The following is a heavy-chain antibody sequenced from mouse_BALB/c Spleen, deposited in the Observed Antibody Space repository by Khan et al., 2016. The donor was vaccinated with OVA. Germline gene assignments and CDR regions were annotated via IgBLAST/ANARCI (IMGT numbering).Heavy chain of an antibody. CDR1: GCSFTTYY. J-gene: IGHJ3*01. CDR3: ARGYDFFDY. D-gene: IGHD2-14*01. CDR2: INPNTDNT. V-gene: IGHV1-26*01. Sequence: VQLQQPGPDLVKTGASVKISCKASGCSFTTYYMNWVKLSHGKSLECIGRINPNTDNTNYNQKFKGKAILTVDTSSSTAYMELRSLTSEDSAVYFGARGYDFFDYWGQGTLVTVSA.